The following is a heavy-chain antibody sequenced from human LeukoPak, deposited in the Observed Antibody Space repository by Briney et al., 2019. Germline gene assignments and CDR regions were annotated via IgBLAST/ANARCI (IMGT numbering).Heavy chain of an antibody. CDR2: IYTGTTT. Sequence: GGSLRLSCAASGLSVSRNYISWVRQAPGKGLEWVSFIYTGTTTFYADSVKGRFTISRDNSRNTVYLELNSLRVDDTVVYYCARDRGHFDYWGPGTLVTVSS. V-gene: IGHV3-53*01. D-gene: IGHD3-10*01. CDR3: ARDRGHFDY. J-gene: IGHJ4*02. CDR1: GLSVSRNY.